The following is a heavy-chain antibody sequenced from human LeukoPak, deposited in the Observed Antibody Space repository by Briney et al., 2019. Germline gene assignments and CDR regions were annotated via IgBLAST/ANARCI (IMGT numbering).Heavy chain of an antibody. D-gene: IGHD2-8*01. V-gene: IGHV3-30-3*01. CDR1: GFTFSSYA. CDR2: ISYDGSNK. Sequence: GRSLRLSCAASGFTFSSYAMHWVRQAPGKGLEWVALISYDGSNKYYADSVKGRFTISRDNSKNTLYLQMSSLRAEDTAVYYCARLMFLWPPIYFDYWGQGTLVTVSS. CDR3: ARLMFLWPPIYFDY. J-gene: IGHJ4*02.